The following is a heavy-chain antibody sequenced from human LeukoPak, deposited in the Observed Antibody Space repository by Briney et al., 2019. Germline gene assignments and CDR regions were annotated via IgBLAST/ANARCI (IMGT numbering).Heavy chain of an antibody. Sequence: PSETLSLTCAVYGGSFSGYYWSWIRQPPGKGLEWIGKINHSGSTNYNPSLKSRVTISVDTSKNQFSLKLSSVTAADTAVYYCARLPTVVTRDYWGQGTLVTVSS. CDR3: ARLPTVVTRDY. V-gene: IGHV4-34*01. CDR2: INHSGST. J-gene: IGHJ4*02. CDR1: GGSFSGYY. D-gene: IGHD4-23*01.